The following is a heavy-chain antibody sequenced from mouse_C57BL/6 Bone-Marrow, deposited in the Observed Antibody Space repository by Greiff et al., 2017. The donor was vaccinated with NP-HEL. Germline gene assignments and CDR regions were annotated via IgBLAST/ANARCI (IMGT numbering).Heavy chain of an antibody. J-gene: IGHJ2*01. V-gene: IGHV1-76*01. D-gene: IGHD1-1*01. CDR3: AMDTTVVEDY. CDR2: IYPGSGNT. Sequence: VQLQQSGAELVRPGASVKLSCKASGYTFTDYYINWVKQRPGQGLEWIARIYPGSGNTYYNEKFKGKATLTAEKSSSTAYMQLSSLTSEDSAVYFCAMDTTVVEDYWGQGTTLTVSS. CDR1: GYTFTDYY.